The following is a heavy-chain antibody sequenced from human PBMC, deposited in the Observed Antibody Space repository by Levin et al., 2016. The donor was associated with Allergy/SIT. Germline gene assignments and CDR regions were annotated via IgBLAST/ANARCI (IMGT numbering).Heavy chain of an antibody. CDR3: ATLVATIHHPSSTPKDY. D-gene: IGHD5-12*01. V-gene: IGHV3-23*01. J-gene: IGHJ4*02. Sequence: WIRQPPGKGLEWVSAISGSGGSTYYADSVKGRFTISRDNSKNTLYLQMNSLRAEDTAVYYCATLVATIHHPSSTPKDYWGQGTLVTVSS. CDR2: ISGSGGST.